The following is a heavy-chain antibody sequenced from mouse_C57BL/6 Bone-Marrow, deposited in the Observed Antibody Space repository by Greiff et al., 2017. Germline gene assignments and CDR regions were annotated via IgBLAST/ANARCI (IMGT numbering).Heavy chain of an antibody. CDR1: GYTFTNYW. Sequence: QVQLQQSGAELVRPGTSVKMSCKASGYTFTNYWIGWAKQRPGPGLEWIGDIYPGGGYTNYNEKFKGTATLTAEKASSTVYMQVSSLTSEDSAIYYGAREEGNSSWFGYWGQGTPVTVSA. CDR2: IYPGGGYT. CDR3: AREEGNSSWFGY. J-gene: IGHJ3*01. D-gene: IGHD3-3*01. V-gene: IGHV1-63*01.